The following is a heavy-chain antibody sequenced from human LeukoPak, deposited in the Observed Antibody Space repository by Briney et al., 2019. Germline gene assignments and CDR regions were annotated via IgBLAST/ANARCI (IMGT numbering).Heavy chain of an antibody. CDR3: AKPPWGITLIVVAKYFDY. CDR2: ISGSGDNT. CDR1: GFTFSSYA. V-gene: IGHV3-23*01. D-gene: IGHD3-22*01. J-gene: IGHJ4*02. Sequence: SGGSLRLSCAASGFTFSSYAMSWVRQAPGKGLEWVSGISGSGDNTYYADSVKGRFTISRDNSKNTLYLQMNSLRAEDTAVYYCAKPPWGITLIVVAKYFDYWGQGTLVTVSS.